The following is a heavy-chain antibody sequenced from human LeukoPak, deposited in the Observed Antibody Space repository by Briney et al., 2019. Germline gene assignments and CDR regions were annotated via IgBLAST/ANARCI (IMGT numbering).Heavy chain of an antibody. CDR2: ISWNSGSI. D-gene: IGHD3-22*01. CDR1: GFTVSSYY. V-gene: IGHV3-9*01. CDR3: AKDRGYYYDSSGYLDY. J-gene: IGHJ4*02. Sequence: GGSLRLSCAASGFTVSSYYMNWVRQAPGKGLEWVSGISWNSGSIGYADSVKGRFTISRDNAKNSLYLQMNSLRAEDTALYYCAKDRGYYYDSSGYLDYWGQGTLVTVSS.